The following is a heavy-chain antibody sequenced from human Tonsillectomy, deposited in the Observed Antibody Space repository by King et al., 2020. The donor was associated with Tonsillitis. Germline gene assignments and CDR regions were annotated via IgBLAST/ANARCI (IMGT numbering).Heavy chain of an antibody. J-gene: IGHJ2*01. D-gene: IGHD2-2*01. V-gene: IGHV4-34*01. CDR3: ARVVWXXXRPXXWYFDX. CDR1: GGSFSGYY. Sequence: VQLQQWGAGLLKTSETLSLTCAVYGGSFSGYYWNWIRQPPGKGLEWIGEINHSGSTNYTPSLKSRVTISVDTSKRQFSLKLRSVTAADTAVYYCARVVWXXXRPXXWYFDXWGXGTLVTVS. CDR2: INHSGST.